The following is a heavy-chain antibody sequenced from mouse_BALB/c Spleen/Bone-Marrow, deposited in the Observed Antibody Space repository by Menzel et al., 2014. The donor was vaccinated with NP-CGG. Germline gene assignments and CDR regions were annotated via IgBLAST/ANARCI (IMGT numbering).Heavy chain of an antibody. D-gene: IGHD3-1*01. Sequence: DVQLQESGPGLVKPSQSLSLTCSVTGYSITSGYYWNWTRQFPGNKLEWMGYKSYDGSNNYNPSLKNRMSITRDTSKNQFFLRLNSVTTEDTGTYYCARDRGHYFDYWGQGTTLTVSS. V-gene: IGHV3-6*02. CDR1: GYSITSGYY. CDR2: KSYDGSN. J-gene: IGHJ2*01. CDR3: ARDRGHYFDY.